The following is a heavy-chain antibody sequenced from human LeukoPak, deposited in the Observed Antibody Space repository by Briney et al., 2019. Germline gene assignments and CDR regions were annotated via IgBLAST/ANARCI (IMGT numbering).Heavy chain of an antibody. CDR1: GGSVSTYY. D-gene: IGHD1-26*01. Sequence: SETLSLTCTVSGGSVSTYYWSWVRHPAGKELEWIGRIYASGGTDYNPPLTSPVTISLDTSNNQFSLKLTSVTAADTAGSFCAGAAGSRYFNLWGRGTLVTVSS. CDR3: AGAAGSRYFNL. V-gene: IGHV4-4*07. CDR2: IYASGGT. J-gene: IGHJ2*01.